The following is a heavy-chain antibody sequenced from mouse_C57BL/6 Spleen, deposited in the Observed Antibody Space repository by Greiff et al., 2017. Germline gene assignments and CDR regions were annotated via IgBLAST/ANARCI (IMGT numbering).Heavy chain of an antibody. J-gene: IGHJ4*01. CDR2: IDPSDSET. CDR3: ARNYKKDYAMDY. D-gene: IGHD2-1*01. V-gene: IGHV1-52*01. Sequence: QVQLKQPGAELVRPGSSVKLSCKASGYTFTSYWMHWVKQRPIQGLEWIGNIDPSDSETHYNQKFKDKATLTVDKSSSTAYMQLSSLTSEDSAVYYCARNYKKDYAMDYWGQGTSVTVSS. CDR1: GYTFTSYW.